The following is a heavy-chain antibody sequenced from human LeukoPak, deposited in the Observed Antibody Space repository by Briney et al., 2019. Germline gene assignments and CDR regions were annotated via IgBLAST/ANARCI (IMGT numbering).Heavy chain of an antibody. J-gene: IGHJ3*02. V-gene: IGHV4-61*08. CDR2: IYYTGST. Sequence: SETLSLTCTVSGGSISSGGYYWSWIRQHPGKGLEWIGYIYYTGSTNYNPSLKSRVTISVDTSKNQFSLKLSSVTAADTAVYYCARDDDRAFDIWGQGTMVTVSS. CDR3: ARDDDRAFDI. CDR1: GGSISSGGYY. D-gene: IGHD3-16*01.